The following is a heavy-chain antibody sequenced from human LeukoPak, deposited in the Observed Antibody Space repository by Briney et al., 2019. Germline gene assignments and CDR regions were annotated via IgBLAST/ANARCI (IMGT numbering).Heavy chain of an antibody. CDR3: ARRGNKGYFDY. V-gene: IGHV4-4*09. Sequence: SETLSLTCTVSGGSISSYYWSWIRQPPGKGLEWIGYIYTSGSTNYNPSLKSRVTISVDTPKNQFSLKLSSATAADTAVYYCARRGNKGYFDYWGQGTLVTVSS. J-gene: IGHJ4*02. D-gene: IGHD4-23*01. CDR1: GGSISSYY. CDR2: IYTSGST.